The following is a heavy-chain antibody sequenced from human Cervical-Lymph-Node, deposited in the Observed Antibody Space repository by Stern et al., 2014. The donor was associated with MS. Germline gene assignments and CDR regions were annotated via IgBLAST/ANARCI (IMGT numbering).Heavy chain of an antibody. J-gene: IGHJ3*02. D-gene: IGHD1-26*01. CDR1: GHPFTGYY. CDR2: VNSNSGVT. V-gene: IGHV1-2*06. Sequence: QVQLVQSGAEVRRPGASVKVSCRASGHPFTGYYLHWVRQAPGQGLEWMGRVNSNSGVTNYAQKFQDRVTMTTDTSINTAYMELSRLTSDDTAVYFCAKTKWEVLLDAFDIWGQGTVVTVSS. CDR3: AKTKWEVLLDAFDI.